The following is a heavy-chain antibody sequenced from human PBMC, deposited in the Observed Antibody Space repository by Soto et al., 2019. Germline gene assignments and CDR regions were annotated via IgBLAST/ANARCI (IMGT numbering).Heavy chain of an antibody. Sequence: SETLSLTCTVSGGSVSSGSYYWSWIRQPPGKGLEWIGYIYYSGSTNYNPSLKSRVTISVDTAVYYCARERIMITFGGVIETRDAFDIWGQGTMVTVSS. D-gene: IGHD3-16*02. CDR3: AFDI. J-gene: IGHJ3*02. CDR2: IYYSGST. V-gene: IGHV4-61*01. CDR1: GGSVSSGSYY.